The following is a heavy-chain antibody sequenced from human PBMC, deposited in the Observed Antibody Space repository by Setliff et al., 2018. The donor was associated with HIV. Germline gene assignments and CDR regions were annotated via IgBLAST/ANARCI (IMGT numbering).Heavy chain of an antibody. CDR3: ARRFGEVYDWIDP. CDR2: IYYTGST. Sequence: SETLSLTCSVSGGSINSGHYYWSWIRHHPGKGLEWIGYIYYTGSTYFNPSLKSRLTLSIDTSKNQFSLKLSSVTAADTAVYYCARRFGEVYDWIDPWGQGTLVTVSS. V-gene: IGHV4-31*03. J-gene: IGHJ5*02. D-gene: IGHD3-10*01. CDR1: GGSINSGHYY.